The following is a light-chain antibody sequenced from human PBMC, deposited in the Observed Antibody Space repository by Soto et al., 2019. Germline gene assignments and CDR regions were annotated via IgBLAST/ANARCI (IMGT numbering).Light chain of an antibody. CDR2: GAS. CDR3: QQYGGAPYT. Sequence: EIVLTQSPDTLSLSPGEGVTLSCRASQSVVSDYVAWYQQKPGQPPRLLIYGASIRATGRPARFSGSGSGTDFTLTISRLEPEDFAVYYCQQYGGAPYTFGPGT. V-gene: IGKV3-20*01. CDR1: QSVVSDY. J-gene: IGKJ2*01.